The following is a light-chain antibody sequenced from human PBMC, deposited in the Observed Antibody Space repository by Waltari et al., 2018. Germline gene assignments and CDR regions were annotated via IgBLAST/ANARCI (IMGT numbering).Light chain of an antibody. CDR3: QQYNQYPHT. Sequence: DIQMTQSPSSLSASIGDRVTITCRASEGIRNYVAWFQQKPWKAPKSLIYAASTLHRGVPPNFTGSGFETDFTLTITSLQPDDFATYYCQQYNQYPHTFGQGTRLE. J-gene: IGKJ2*01. CDR1: EGIRNY. CDR2: AAS. V-gene: IGKV1-16*02.